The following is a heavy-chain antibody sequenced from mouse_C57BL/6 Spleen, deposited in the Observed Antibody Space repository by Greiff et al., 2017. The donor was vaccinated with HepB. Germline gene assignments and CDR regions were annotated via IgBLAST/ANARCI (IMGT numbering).Heavy chain of an antibody. D-gene: IGHD1-1*01. Sequence: DVMLVESGGGLVKPGGSLKLSCAASGFTFSDYGMHWVRQAPEKGLEWVAYISSGSSTIYYADTVKGRFTISRDNAKNTLFLQMTSLRSEDTAMYYCAISFITTVVAEAMDYWGQGTSVTVSS. CDR2: ISSGSSTI. J-gene: IGHJ4*01. V-gene: IGHV5-17*01. CDR1: GFTFSDYG. CDR3: AISFITTVVAEAMDY.